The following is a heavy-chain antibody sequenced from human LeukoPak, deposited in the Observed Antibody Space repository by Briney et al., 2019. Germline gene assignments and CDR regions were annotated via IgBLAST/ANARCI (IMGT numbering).Heavy chain of an antibody. CDR2: ISYDGSNK. CDR3: VRDNPRCCGVVPANIDDL. CDR1: GFTVTNNY. V-gene: IGHV3-30*03. J-gene: IGHJ5*02. Sequence: GGSLRLSCAASGFTVTNNYMSWVRQAPGKGLEWVAVISYDGSNKYYADSVKGRFTISRDNSKNTLYLQMNSLRADDTAMYYCVRDNPRCCGVVPANIDDLWGQGTLVTVSS. D-gene: IGHD2-21*02.